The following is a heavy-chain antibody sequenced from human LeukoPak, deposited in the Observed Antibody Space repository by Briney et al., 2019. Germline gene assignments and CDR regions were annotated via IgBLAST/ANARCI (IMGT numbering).Heavy chain of an antibody. V-gene: IGHV3-21*01. Sequence: KPGGSLRLSCAASGFTFSSYSMNWVRQAPGKGLEWVSSISSSSSYIYYADSVKGRFTISRDNAKNSLYLQMNSLRAEDTAVYYCARDSGSYSPYDWFDPWGQGTLVTVSS. CDR2: ISSSSSYI. D-gene: IGHD1-26*01. CDR3: ARDSGSYSPYDWFDP. CDR1: GFTFSSYS. J-gene: IGHJ5*02.